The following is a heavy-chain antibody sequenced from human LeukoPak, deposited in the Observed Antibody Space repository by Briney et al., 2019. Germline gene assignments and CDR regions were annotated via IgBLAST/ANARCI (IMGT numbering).Heavy chain of an antibody. CDR1: GGSFYGYY. CDR2: INHGGST. Sequence: SETLSLTCVVNGGSFYGYYWTGLRRPPGKGREWIGDINHGGSTNYNPSLKSRVTISVDTSKNHFSLKLSSVTAADTAIYYCARDGWELPVSTAFDIWGQGTVATVSS. V-gene: IGHV4-34*01. J-gene: IGHJ3*02. CDR3: ARDGWELPVSTAFDI. D-gene: IGHD1-26*01.